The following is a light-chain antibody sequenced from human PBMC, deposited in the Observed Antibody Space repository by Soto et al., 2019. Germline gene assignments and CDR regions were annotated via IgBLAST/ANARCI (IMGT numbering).Light chain of an antibody. CDR1: TNDIGSYNY. CDR2: EVI. V-gene: IGLV2-14*01. CDR3: SSYKFSTTLRV. Sequence: QSVLTQPASVSGSPGQSITLSCAGTTNDIGSYNYVSWFQQHPGEAPKLIIFEVIHRPSGISTRFSGSKSGNTASLTISDLQAEDEALYYCSSYKFSTTLRVFGGGTKLTVL. J-gene: IGLJ3*02.